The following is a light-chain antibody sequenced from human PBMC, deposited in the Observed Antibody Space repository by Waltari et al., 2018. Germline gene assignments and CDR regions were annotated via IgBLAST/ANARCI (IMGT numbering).Light chain of an antibody. J-gene: IGKJ1*01. CDR3: QQYYSSPST. V-gene: IGKV3-11*01. Sequence: EVVLTQSPATLSLSPGERATLSCRASQSIRTYLAWYQQKPGQAPRLLIYDASKRATDIPARFSGSGSGTDFILTISSLEPEDFAIYYCQQYYSSPSTFGQGSKVEIK. CDR2: DAS. CDR1: QSIRTY.